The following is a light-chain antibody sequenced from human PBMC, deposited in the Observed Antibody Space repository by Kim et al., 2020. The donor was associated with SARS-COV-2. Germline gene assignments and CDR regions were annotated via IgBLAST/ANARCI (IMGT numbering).Light chain of an antibody. J-gene: IGLJ2*01. CDR3: QSTDSSDTYVV. CDR1: ALPNQH. CDR2: KDS. Sequence: SYELTQPPSVSVAPGQTARITCSGDALPNQHAYWYQQKPGQAPVLLIYKDSERPSTIPERFSGSSSGTTVTLTISGVLAEDESDYYCQSTDSSDTYVVFGGGTQLTVL. V-gene: IGLV3-25*03.